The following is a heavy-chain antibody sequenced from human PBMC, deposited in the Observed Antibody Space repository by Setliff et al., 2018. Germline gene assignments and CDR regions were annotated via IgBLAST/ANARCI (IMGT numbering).Heavy chain of an antibody. D-gene: IGHD3-3*01. J-gene: IGHJ3*02. CDR3: TRDFLGATASFDI. CDR1: GFTLTSYP. V-gene: IGHV1-3*01. CDR2: INPDNGNR. Sequence: ASVKVSCKASGFTLTSYPIHWVRQAPGQRLEWMGWINPDNGNRKYSQRFQSRVTITRDTSASTVFLELSTLRSEDTAVYYCTRDFLGATASFDIWGQGTMVT.